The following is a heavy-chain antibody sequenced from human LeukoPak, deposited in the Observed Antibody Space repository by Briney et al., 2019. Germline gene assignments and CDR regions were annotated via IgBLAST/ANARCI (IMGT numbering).Heavy chain of an antibody. CDR3: ATVFWALGSSSYFDY. D-gene: IGHD6-6*01. CDR2: FDPEDGET. J-gene: IGHJ4*02. CDR1: GYTLTELS. V-gene: IGHV1-24*01. Sequence: ASVKVFCKVSGYTLTELSMHWVRQAPGRGLEWMGGFDPEDGETIYAQKFQGRVTMTEDASTDTAYMELSSLRSEDTAVYYCATVFWALGSSSYFDYWGQGTLVTVSS.